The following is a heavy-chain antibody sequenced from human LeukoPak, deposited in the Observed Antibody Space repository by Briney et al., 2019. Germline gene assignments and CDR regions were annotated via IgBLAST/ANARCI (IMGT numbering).Heavy chain of an antibody. Sequence: SETLSLTCTVSSGSISSYYWSWLRQPPGKGLEWIGYIYYSGSTNYNPSLKSRVTISVDTSKNQLSLRLSSVTAADTAVYYCARDKVAGIFDYWGQGTLVTVSS. D-gene: IGHD6-19*01. V-gene: IGHV4-59*01. J-gene: IGHJ4*02. CDR1: SGSISSYY. CDR3: ARDKVAGIFDY. CDR2: IYYSGST.